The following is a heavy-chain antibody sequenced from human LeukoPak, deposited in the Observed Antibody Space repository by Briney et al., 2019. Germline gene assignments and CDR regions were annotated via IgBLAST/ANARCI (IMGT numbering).Heavy chain of an antibody. CDR1: GGTFSSYA. J-gene: IGHJ5*02. CDR2: IIPIFGTA. V-gene: IGHV1-69*13. CDR3: ARVNGLGYSYAPIWQPFDP. D-gene: IGHD5-18*01. Sequence: GASVKVSCKASGGTFSSYAISWVRQAPGQGLEWMGGIIPIFGTANYAQKFQGRVTITADESTSTAYMELSSLRSEDTAVYYCARVNGLGYSYAPIWQPFDPWGQGTLVTVSS.